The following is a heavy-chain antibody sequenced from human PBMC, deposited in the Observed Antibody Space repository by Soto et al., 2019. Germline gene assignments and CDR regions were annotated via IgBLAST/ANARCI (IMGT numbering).Heavy chain of an antibody. CDR1: GGTFSSYT. Sequence: QVQLVQSGAEVKKPGSPVKVSCKASGGTFSSYTISWVRQAPGQGLEWMGRIIPILGIANYAQKFQGRVTITADKSTSTAYMELSSLRSEDTAVYYCARERGSYTVGFDYWGQGTLVTVSS. CDR2: IIPILGIA. D-gene: IGHD1-26*01. J-gene: IGHJ4*02. V-gene: IGHV1-69*08. CDR3: ARERGSYTVGFDY.